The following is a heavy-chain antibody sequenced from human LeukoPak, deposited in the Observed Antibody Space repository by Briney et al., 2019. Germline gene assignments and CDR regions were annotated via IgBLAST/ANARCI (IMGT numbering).Heavy chain of an antibody. CDR3: ARARPQLHGSSGI. D-gene: IGHD2-2*01. J-gene: IGHJ3*02. CDR2: INPSDGST. Sequence: ASVKVSCKASGYTFTSYYMHWVRQAPGQGLEWMGLINPSDGSTTYPQKFQGRVTMTRDTSISTAYMELSRLRSDDTAVYYCARARPQLHGSSGIWGQGTMVTVSS. V-gene: IGHV1-46*01. CDR1: GYTFTSYY.